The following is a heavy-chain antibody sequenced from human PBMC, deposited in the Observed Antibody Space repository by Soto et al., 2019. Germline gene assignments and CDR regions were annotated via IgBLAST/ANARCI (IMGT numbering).Heavy chain of an antibody. CDR2: ISAYNGNT. D-gene: IGHD1-26*01. CDR1: GYTFTSYG. Sequence: ASVKVSCKASGYTFTSYGISWVRQAPGQGLEWMGWISAYNGNTNYAQKLQGRVTMTTDKSTSTAYMELRSLRSDDTAVYYCASSPYPIYSGSYRTRDYGMDVWGQGTTITVSS. V-gene: IGHV1-18*01. CDR3: ASSPYPIYSGSYRTRDYGMDV. J-gene: IGHJ6*02.